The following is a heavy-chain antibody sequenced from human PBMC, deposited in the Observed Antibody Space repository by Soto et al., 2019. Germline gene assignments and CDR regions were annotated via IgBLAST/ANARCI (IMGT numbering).Heavy chain of an antibody. V-gene: IGHV3-23*01. Sequence: PGGSLRLSCAASGFTFSSYAMSWVRQAPGKGLEWVSAISGSGGSTYYADSVKGRFTISRDNSKNTLYLQMNSLRAEDTAVYYCANTITYYDFWGGSPFPQWGQGTLVTVSS. D-gene: IGHD3-3*01. CDR3: ANTITYYDFWGGSPFPQ. J-gene: IGHJ4*02. CDR2: ISGSGGST. CDR1: GFTFSSYA.